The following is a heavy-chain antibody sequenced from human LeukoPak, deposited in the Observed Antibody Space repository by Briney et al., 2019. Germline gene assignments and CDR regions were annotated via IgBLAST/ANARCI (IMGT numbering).Heavy chain of an antibody. J-gene: IGHJ4*02. D-gene: IGHD2-2*01. V-gene: IGHV1-46*03. CDR2: INPSGGST. CDR1: GYTFTSYY. CDR3: AGTKKGYQLLSLFDY. Sequence: ASVKVSCKASGYTFTSYYMHWVRQAPGQGLEWMGIINPSGGSTSYAQKFQGRVTMTRDTSTSTVSMELSSLRSEDTAVYYCAGTKKGYQLLSLFDYWGQGTLVTVSS.